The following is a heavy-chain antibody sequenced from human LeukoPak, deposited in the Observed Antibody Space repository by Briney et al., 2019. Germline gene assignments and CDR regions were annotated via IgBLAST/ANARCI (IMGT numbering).Heavy chain of an antibody. CDR3: ARAVVVPAAMPEYYYYYMDV. Sequence: GVSLRLSCAASGFTFSRYCMSWVRQHPGEGVEWLDNIKQDRSDTSYVDSVKGRFTINIAKYKNSLYLQMNRLRAEDTTVYYCARAVVVPAAMPEYYYYYMDVWGKGSPVTVSS. CDR2: IKQDRSDT. J-gene: IGHJ6*03. CDR1: GFTFSRYC. V-gene: IGHV3-7*01. D-gene: IGHD2-2*01.